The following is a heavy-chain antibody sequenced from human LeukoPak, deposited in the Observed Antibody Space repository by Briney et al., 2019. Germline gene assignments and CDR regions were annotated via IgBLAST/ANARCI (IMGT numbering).Heavy chain of an antibody. D-gene: IGHD3-3*01. J-gene: IGHJ6*03. CDR1: VVTALTSKV. Sequence: APVKGSCKAPVVTALTSKVSCVRDTTGQGLECRGGMNPNSGNTGYAQKFQGRVTMTRNTSISTAYMEQGSLRSEDTDVYYYARVLRSEFLDWLRWYYCYMDVWGKGTTVTVSS. CDR2: MNPNSGNT. V-gene: IGHV1-8*02. CDR3: ARVLRSEFLDWLRWYYCYMDV.